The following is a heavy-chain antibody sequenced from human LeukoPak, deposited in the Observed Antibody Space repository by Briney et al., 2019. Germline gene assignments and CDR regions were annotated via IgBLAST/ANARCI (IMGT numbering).Heavy chain of an antibody. J-gene: IGHJ4*02. D-gene: IGHD1/OR15-1a*01. CDR3: AKDWFATTDY. CDR1: GFPFSVAW. Sequence: PGGSLRLSCAASGFPFSVAWMHWFRQVPGKGLMWVSRNTTDETTTYADSVRGRFSISRDNAKNTVYLQMNSLRVEDTAVYYCAKDWFATTDYWGQGILVTVSS. CDR2: NTTDETT. V-gene: IGHV3-74*01.